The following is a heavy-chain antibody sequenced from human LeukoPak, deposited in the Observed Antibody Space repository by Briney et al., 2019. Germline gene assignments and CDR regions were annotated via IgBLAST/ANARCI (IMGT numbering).Heavy chain of an antibody. CDR2: IYYSGST. D-gene: IGHD6-13*01. CDR1: GGSISSYY. Sequence: SSETLSLTCTVSGGSISSYYWSWIRQPPGKGLEWIGYIYYSGSTNYNPSLKSRVTISVDTSKNQFSLKLSSVTAADTAVYYCAREGKQPYYYYCMDVWGKGTTVTVSS. V-gene: IGHV4-59*01. J-gene: IGHJ6*03. CDR3: AREGKQPYYYYCMDV.